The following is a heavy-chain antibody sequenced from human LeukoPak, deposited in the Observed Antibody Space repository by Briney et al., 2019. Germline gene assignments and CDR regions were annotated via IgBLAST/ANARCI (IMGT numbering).Heavy chain of an antibody. CDR1: GGSISSGDYY. CDR2: IYYSGST. J-gene: IGHJ4*02. V-gene: IGHV4-30-4*08. D-gene: IGHD6-19*01. CDR3: PRGGGWSRNFDY. Sequence: SETLSLTCTVSGGSISSGDYYWSWIRQPPGKGLEWIGYIYYSGSTYYNPSLKSRVTISVDTSKNQFSLKLSSVTAADTAVYYCPRGGGWSRNFDYWGQGTLVTVSS.